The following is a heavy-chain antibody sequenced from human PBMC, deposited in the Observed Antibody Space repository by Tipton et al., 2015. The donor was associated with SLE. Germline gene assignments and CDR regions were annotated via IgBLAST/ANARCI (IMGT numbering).Heavy chain of an antibody. CDR1: GGSISSDYW. Sequence: SLRLSCAVSGGSISSDYWWTWVRQSPGKGLEWIGETHRSGTTNYNPSLKSRVTISADTSKNQFSLKLSSVTAADTAVYYCVRPSGRISDYFDFWGQGALVTVSS. J-gene: IGHJ4*02. CDR3: VRPSGRISDYFDF. V-gene: IGHV4-4*02. D-gene: IGHD3-3*02. CDR2: THRSGTT.